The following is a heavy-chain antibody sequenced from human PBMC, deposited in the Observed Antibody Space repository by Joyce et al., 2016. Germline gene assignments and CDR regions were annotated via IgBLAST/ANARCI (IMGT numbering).Heavy chain of an antibody. CDR3: ARSQWLAPLMY. Sequence: QVQLRQWGAGLLKPSETLSLTCAVSGGPFRGFFWTWVRQPPGKALEWIGDITTSGATNYNPSLRSRVVISVDTSNNQFSLTLTSLSAADMAVYYCARSQWLAPLMYWGQGTLVTVSP. CDR2: ITTSGAT. D-gene: IGHD6-19*01. V-gene: IGHV4-34*02. J-gene: IGHJ4*02. CDR1: GGPFRGFF.